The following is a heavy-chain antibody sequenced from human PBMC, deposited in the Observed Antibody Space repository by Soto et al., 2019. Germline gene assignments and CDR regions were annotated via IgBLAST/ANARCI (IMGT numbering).Heavy chain of an antibody. Sequence: GGSLRLSCAASGFTFSSFAMTWARQTPGKGLEWVSSINANGANTYHADSVRGRFTISRDNSKNTLFLQMNSLRADDTAAYYCAKCGSHCHFDNWGQGTLVTVSS. J-gene: IGHJ4*02. V-gene: IGHV3-23*01. CDR3: AKCGSHCHFDN. D-gene: IGHD1-26*01. CDR1: GFTFSSFA. CDR2: INANGANT.